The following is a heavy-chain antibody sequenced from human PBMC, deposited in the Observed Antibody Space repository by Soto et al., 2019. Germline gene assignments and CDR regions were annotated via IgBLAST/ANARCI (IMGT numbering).Heavy chain of an antibody. CDR1: GFTFSSYA. J-gene: IGHJ4*02. D-gene: IGHD3-3*01. CDR2: IGSSGGST. V-gene: IGHV3-23*01. CDR3: AKVAVFGVVITRFDY. Sequence: PGGSLRLSCAASGFTFSSYAMSWVRQAPGKGLEWVSSIGSSGGSTYYADSVKGRFTISRDNSKNTLFLQMNSLRAEGTAVYYCAKVAVFGVVITRFDYSGQGTLVTVSS.